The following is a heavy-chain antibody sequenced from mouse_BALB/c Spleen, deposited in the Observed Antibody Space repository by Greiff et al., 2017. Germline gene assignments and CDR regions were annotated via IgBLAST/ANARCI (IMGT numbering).Heavy chain of an antibody. V-gene: IGHV5-6-5*01. J-gene: IGHJ3*01. D-gene: IGHD3-1*01. CDR2: ISSGGST. CDR1: GFTFSSYA. Sequence: EVKLQESGGGLVKPGGSLKLSCAASGFTFSSYAMSWVRQTPEKRLEWVASISSGGSTYYPDSVKGRFTISRDNARNILYLQMSSLRSEDTAMYYCARDGLAWFAYWGQGTLVTVSA. CDR3: ARDGLAWFAY.